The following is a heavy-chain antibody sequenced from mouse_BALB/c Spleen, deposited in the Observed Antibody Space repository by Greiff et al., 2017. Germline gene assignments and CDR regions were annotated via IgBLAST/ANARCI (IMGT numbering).Heavy chain of an antibody. V-gene: IGHV5-4*02. J-gene: IGHJ3*01. CDR1: GFTFSDYY. CDR3: AGGSSIFAY. CDR2: ISDGGSYT. Sequence: EVMLVESGGGLVKPGGSLKLSCAASGFTFSDYYMYWVRQTPEKRLEWVATISDGGSYTYYPDSVKGRFTISRDNAKNNLYLQMSSLKSEDTAMYYCAGGSSIFAYWGQGTLVTVSA. D-gene: IGHD1-1*01.